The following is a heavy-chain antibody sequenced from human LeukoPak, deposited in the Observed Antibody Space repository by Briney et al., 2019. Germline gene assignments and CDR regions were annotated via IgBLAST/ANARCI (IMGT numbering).Heavy chain of an antibody. CDR2: ISSSGSYI. CDR1: GFTFSTYN. Sequence: GGSLRLSCSASGFTFSTYNMNWVRQAPGKGLEWVSSISSSGSYIYYADSVKGRFTISRDNAKNSLYLQMNSLRAEDTAVYYCARENYISGTDDPFDIWGQGTMVTVSS. D-gene: IGHD3-10*01. CDR3: ARENYISGTDDPFDI. V-gene: IGHV3-21*01. J-gene: IGHJ3*02.